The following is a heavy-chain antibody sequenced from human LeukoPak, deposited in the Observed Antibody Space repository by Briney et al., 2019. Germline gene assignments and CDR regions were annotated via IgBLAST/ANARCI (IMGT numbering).Heavy chain of an antibody. D-gene: IGHD6-13*01. CDR1: GFTFSDYW. V-gene: IGHV3-7*01. J-gene: IGHJ4*02. CDR3: ARAHSSSFDY. Sequence: GGSLRLSCAASGFTFSDYWMSWVRQAPGKGLEWVANIKEDGSEKYYVESVKGRFTISRDNAKNSVYLKMNSLRAEDTAVYYCARAHSSSFDYWGQGTLVTVSS. CDR2: IKEDGSEK.